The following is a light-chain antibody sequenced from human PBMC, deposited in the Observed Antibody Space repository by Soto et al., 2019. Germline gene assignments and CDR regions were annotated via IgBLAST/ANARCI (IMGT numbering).Light chain of an antibody. Sequence: DIVMTQSPLSLPVTPGEPASISCRSSQSLLHSNGYNYLDWYLQKPGQSPQXIIYLGSNRASGVPDRFSGSGSGTDCTLKISRVEVEDVGVYYCMQALQTPITFGQGTRLEIK. J-gene: IGKJ5*01. CDR3: MQALQTPIT. CDR2: LGS. CDR1: QSLLHSNGYNY. V-gene: IGKV2-28*01.